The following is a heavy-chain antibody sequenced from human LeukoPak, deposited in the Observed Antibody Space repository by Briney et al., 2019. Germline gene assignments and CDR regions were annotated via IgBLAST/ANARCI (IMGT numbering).Heavy chain of an antibody. J-gene: IGHJ4*02. CDR2: ICHSGHT. CDR1: GGSIGSGAYY. CDR3: ARDGYTTNALDY. V-gene: IGHV4-30-4*08. Sequence: PSETLSLTCTVSGGSIGSGAYYWSWIRQPPGKGLEWIGYICHSGHTYYNPSPKSRVTISVDTSKNQFSLKLSSVTAADTAVYYCARDGYTTNALDYWGQGTLVTVSS. D-gene: IGHD5-24*01.